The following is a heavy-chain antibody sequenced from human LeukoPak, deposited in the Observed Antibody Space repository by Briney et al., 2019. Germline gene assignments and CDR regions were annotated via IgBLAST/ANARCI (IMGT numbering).Heavy chain of an antibody. Sequence: SETLSLTCAVYGGSFSGYYWSWIRQSPGKGLEWIGEINHSGSTNYNPSLKSRVTISVDTSKNQFSLKLSSVTAADTAVYYCARENPRHFDYWGQGTLVTVSS. V-gene: IGHV4-34*01. CDR2: INHSGST. CDR3: ARENPRHFDY. J-gene: IGHJ4*02. CDR1: GGSFSGYY. D-gene: IGHD1-14*01.